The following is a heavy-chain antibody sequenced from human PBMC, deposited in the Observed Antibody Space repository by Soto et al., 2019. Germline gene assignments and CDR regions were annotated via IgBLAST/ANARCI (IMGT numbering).Heavy chain of an antibody. J-gene: IGHJ5*02. CDR1: GYTFTSYG. Sequence: ASVKVSCKASGYTFTSYGISWVRQAPGQGLEWIGWISAYNGNTNYAQKLQGRVTMTTDTSTSTAYMELRSLRSDDTAVYYCARDRLVYATNWFDPWGQGTLVTVSS. V-gene: IGHV1-18*01. CDR3: ARDRLVYATNWFDP. CDR2: ISAYNGNT. D-gene: IGHD2-8*01.